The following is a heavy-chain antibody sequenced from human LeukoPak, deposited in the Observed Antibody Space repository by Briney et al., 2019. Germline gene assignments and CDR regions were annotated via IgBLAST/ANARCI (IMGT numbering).Heavy chain of an antibody. J-gene: IGHJ6*03. CDR2: IYYTGTT. D-gene: IGHD5-12*01. CDR1: GGSISSTGYH. CDR3: ARDGGYSRGFTYYSRNV. V-gene: IGHV4-31*03. Sequence: SETLSLTCTVSGGSISSTGYHWSWVRQHPVKGLEWFGYIYYTGTTDYNPSLESRVTISLDTSKNQFSLNLRSVTAADTAVYYCARDGGYSRGFTYYSRNVWGKGTTVTVSS.